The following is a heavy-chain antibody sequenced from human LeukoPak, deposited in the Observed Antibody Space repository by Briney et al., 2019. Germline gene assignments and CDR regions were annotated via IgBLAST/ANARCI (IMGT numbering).Heavy chain of an antibody. V-gene: IGHV1-18*01. CDR3: AREYGGNPGLFGY. CDR1: GYTFIGYS. CDR2: ITPYNGNT. D-gene: IGHD4-23*01. J-gene: IGHJ4*02. Sequence: ASVKVSCKASGYTFIGYSISWVRQAPGRGLEWMGWITPYNGNTNYVQNFQGRVTMTTDTSTSIAYMELRSLRSDDTAVYYCAREYGGNPGLFGYWGQGTLVTVSS.